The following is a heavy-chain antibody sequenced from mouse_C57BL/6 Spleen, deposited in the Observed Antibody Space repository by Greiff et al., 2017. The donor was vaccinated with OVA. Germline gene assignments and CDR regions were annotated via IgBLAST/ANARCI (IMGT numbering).Heavy chain of an antibody. CDR2: IDPSDSYT. CDR1: GYTFTSYW. CDR3: ARSRGIYYDYEGYFDV. D-gene: IGHD2-4*01. V-gene: IGHV1-69*01. J-gene: IGHJ1*03. Sequence: VQLQQSGAELVMPGASVKLSCKASGYTFTSYWMHWVKQRPGQGLEWIGEIDPSDSYTNYNQKFKGKSTLTVDKSSSTAYMQLSSLTSEDSAVYYCARSRGIYYDYEGYFDVWGTGTTVTVSS.